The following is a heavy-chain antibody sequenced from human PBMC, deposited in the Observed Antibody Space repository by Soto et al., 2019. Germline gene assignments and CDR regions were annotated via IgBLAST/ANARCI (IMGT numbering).Heavy chain of an antibody. D-gene: IGHD3-9*01. CDR1: GYTFTSYD. CDR3: ARGGWGYDILTGYCGADCYPLDV. V-gene: IGHV1-8*01. CDR2: MNPNSGNT. J-gene: IGHJ6*02. Sequence: ASVKVSCKASGYTFTSYDINWVRQATGQGLEWMGWMNPNSGNTGYAQKLQGRVTMTRNTSISTAYMELSSLRSEDTAVYYCARGGWGYDILTGYCGADCYPLDVWGQGTTVTVSS.